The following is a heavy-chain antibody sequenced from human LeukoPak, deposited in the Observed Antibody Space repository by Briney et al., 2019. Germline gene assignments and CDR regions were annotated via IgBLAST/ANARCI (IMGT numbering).Heavy chain of an antibody. J-gene: IGHJ4*02. CDR2: ISYDGSNK. Sequence: PGRSLRLSCAASGFTFSSYAMHWVRQAPGKGLEWVAVISYDGSNKYYADSVKGRFTISRDNSKNTLYLQMNSLRAEDTAVYYCARDRDSSGYYYFDYWGQGTLVTVSS. D-gene: IGHD3-22*01. CDR1: GFTFSSYA. CDR3: ARDRDSSGYYYFDY. V-gene: IGHV3-30-3*01.